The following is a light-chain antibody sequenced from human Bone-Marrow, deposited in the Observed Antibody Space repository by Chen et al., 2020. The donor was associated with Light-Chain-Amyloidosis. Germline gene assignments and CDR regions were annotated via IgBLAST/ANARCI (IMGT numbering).Light chain of an antibody. CDR2: AAS. J-gene: IGKJ4*01. CDR3: QQSYITPHVT. Sequence: DIQMTQSPSSLSASIGDRVTLTCRASQSISTYLNWYQQKPGKAPKLLIYAASSLQSGVPSRFSGSGSGTEFTLTISSLQPEDFATYYCQQSYITPHVTFGGGTKVEIK. CDR1: QSISTY. V-gene: IGKV1-39*01.